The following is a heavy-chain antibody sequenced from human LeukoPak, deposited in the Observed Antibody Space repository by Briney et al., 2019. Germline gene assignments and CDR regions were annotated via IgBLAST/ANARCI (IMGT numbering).Heavy chain of an antibody. CDR1: GLTFSNAW. CDR2: IWYDGSNK. J-gene: IGHJ6*02. CDR3: ARDTRAGILTGLVGYYYYYGMDV. D-gene: IGHD3-9*01. V-gene: IGHV3-33*08. Sequence: HSGGSLRLSCAASGLTFSNAWMSWVRQAPGKGLEWVAVIWYDGSNKYYADSVKGRFTISRDNSKNTLYLQMNSLRAEDTAVYYCARDTRAGILTGLVGYYYYYGMDVWGQGTTVTVSS.